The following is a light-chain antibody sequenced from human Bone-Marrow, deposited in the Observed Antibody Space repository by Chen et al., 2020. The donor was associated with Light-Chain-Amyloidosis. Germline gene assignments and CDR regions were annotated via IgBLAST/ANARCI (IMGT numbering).Light chain of an antibody. CDR2: EVT. Sequence: QSALPQPASVSGSPGQSITISCTGTSSDVGGDNHVSWYQQHPDKAPKLMIYEVTNRPSWVPDRFSGSKSDNTASLTISGLQTEDEADDFCSSYTITNTLVFRSGTRVTVL. J-gene: IGLJ1*01. CDR3: SSYTITNTLV. V-gene: IGLV2-14*01. CDR1: SSDVGGDNH.